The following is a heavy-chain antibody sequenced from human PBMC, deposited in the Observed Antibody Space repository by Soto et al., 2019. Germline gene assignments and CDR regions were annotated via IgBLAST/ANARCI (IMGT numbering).Heavy chain of an antibody. Sequence: SQTLSLTCAIPGDSVSTNIAAWGWIRQSPSRGLEWLGRTLYRSSKWYNEYAVSVKSRMTINPDTSKNQFSLQLNSVTPEDTAVYYCARDAAPTLNYPHGMDVWGQGTAVTVSS. D-gene: IGHD1-7*01. V-gene: IGHV6-1*01. CDR1: GDSVSTNIAA. J-gene: IGHJ6*02. CDR2: TLYRSSKWYN. CDR3: ARDAAPTLNYPHGMDV.